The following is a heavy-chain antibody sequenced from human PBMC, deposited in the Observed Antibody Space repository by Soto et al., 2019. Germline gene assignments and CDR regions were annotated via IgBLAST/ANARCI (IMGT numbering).Heavy chain of an antibody. CDR2: INAGNGNT. J-gene: IGHJ4*02. CDR1: GYTFTSYA. V-gene: IGHV1-3*01. D-gene: IGHD3-3*01. Sequence: ASVKVSCKASGYTFTSYAMHWVRQAPGQRLEWMGWINAGNGNTKYSQKFQGRVTITRDTSASTAYMELSSLISEDTAVFYCAREYDFWSGYSNFDYWGQGTLVTVSS. CDR3: AREYDFWSGYSNFDY.